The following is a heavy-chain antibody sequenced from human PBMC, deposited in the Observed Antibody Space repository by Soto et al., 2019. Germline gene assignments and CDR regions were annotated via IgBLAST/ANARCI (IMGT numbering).Heavy chain of an antibody. CDR1: GGTFSIYT. CDR2: IIPILGIT. Sequence: QVQLVQSGAEVKKPGSSVKVSCKASGGTFSIYTISWGRQAPGQVLEWMGRIIPILGITNYAQKFQGRVKITADKTTSTAYMELSSQRSEDTAVYYGASPPPQRGSGCLLDYWRQGTLVTVSS. V-gene: IGHV1-69*02. J-gene: IGHJ4*02. D-gene: IGHD2-2*01. CDR3: ASPPPQRGSGCLLDY.